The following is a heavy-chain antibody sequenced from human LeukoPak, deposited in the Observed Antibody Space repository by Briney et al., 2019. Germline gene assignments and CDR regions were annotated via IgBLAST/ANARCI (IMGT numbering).Heavy chain of an antibody. CDR2: IKQDGSEK. V-gene: IGHV3-7*01. Sequence: GGSLRLSCAASGFTLSTYWMSWVRQAPGKELEWVANIKQDGSEKYYVDSVKGRFTISRDNAKNSLYLQMNSLTVEDTAVYYCARSLYLDRPMGLWGQGTLVTVSS. CDR1: GFTLSTYW. D-gene: IGHD1-20*01. CDR3: ARSLYLDRPMGL. J-gene: IGHJ4*02.